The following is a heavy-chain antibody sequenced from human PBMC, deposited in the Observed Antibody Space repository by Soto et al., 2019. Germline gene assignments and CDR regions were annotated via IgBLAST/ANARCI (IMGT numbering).Heavy chain of an antibody. CDR1: GFSLTTSGVG. V-gene: IGHV2-5*02. D-gene: IGHD3-10*01. CDR3: AHHPYYGLGSYSFDY. CDR2: IYWDDDK. Sequence: QITLKESGPTLVRPTQTLTLTCTFSGFSLTTSGVGVGWIRQPPEMALEWLAVIYWDDDKRYSSSLKSRLTITKDTSKNQVVLTMTTMDPVDTATYYCAHHPYYGLGSYSFDYWGQGTLVTVSS. J-gene: IGHJ4*02.